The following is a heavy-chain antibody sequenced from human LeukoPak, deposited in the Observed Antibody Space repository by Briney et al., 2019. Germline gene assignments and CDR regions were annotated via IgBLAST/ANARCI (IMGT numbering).Heavy chain of an antibody. CDR1: GFTFSSYW. V-gene: IGHV3-74*01. D-gene: IGHD2-2*01. CDR2: INGDGSST. Sequence: PGGSPRLSCAASGFTFSSYWIHWVRQAPGKGLVWVSRINGDGSSTSYADYVKGRFSISRDNAKNTLYLQMNSLRAEDTAVYHCARLGDIYCGRTSCSLDSWGQGTLVTVSS. J-gene: IGHJ4*02. CDR3: ARLGDIYCGRTSCSLDS.